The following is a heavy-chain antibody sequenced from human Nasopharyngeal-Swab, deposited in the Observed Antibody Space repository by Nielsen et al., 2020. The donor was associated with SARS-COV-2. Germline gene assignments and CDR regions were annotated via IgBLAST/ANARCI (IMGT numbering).Heavy chain of an antibody. J-gene: IGHJ4*02. D-gene: IGHD2-21*02. CDR1: GFTFDDYA. V-gene: IGHV3-9*01. Sequence: SLKISCAAPGFTFDDYAMHWVRQAPGKGPEWVSGILRESGTIGYADSVRGRFTISRDNAKDSLYLEMNSLRPEDTALYYCVKDMGTVTAGLGYWGQGTLVTVSA. CDR3: VKDMGTVTAGLGY. CDR2: ILRESGTI.